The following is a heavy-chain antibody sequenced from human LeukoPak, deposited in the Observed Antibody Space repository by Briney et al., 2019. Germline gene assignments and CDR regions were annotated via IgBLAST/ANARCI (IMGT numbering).Heavy chain of an antibody. J-gene: IGHJ6*04. V-gene: IGHV4-61*02. CDR1: GGSISSGSYY. Sequence: PSETLSLTCTVSGGSISSGSYYWSWIRQPAGKGLEWIVRIYTSGSTNYNPSLKSRVTISVDTSKNQFSLKLSSVTAADTAVYYCARSPPLKYYDFWSGYMDVWGKGTTVTVSS. D-gene: IGHD3-3*01. CDR2: IYTSGST. CDR3: ARSPPLKYYDFWSGYMDV.